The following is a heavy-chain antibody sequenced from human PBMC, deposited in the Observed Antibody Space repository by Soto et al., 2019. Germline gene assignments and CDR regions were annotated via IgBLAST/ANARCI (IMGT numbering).Heavy chain of an antibody. CDR3: ARVFAGSFDY. D-gene: IGHD2-21*01. Sequence: PSETLSLTCTVSGGSLSSGGYYWSWLRQLPGKGLEWIGYIYYTGKTYYNPALKSRPAMSVDTSKNQFSLKLSSVTAADSALYYCARVFAGSFDYWGQGTLVTVSS. V-gene: IGHV4-31*03. CDR1: GGSLSSGGYY. CDR2: IYYTGKT. J-gene: IGHJ4*02.